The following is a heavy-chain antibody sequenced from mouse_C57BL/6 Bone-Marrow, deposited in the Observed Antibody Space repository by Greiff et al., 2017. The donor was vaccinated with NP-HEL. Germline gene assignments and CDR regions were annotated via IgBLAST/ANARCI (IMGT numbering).Heavy chain of an antibody. CDR3: TSSYYNYLAWFAY. J-gene: IGHJ3*01. V-gene: IGHV14-4*01. D-gene: IGHD2-10*01. Sequence: EVKLQESGAELVRPGASVKLSCTASGFNIKDDYMHWVKQRPEQGLEWIGWIDPENGDTEYASKFQGKATITADTSSNTAYLQLSSLTSEDTAVYYCTSSYYNYLAWFAYWGQGTLVTVSA. CDR1: GFNIKDDY. CDR2: IDPENGDT.